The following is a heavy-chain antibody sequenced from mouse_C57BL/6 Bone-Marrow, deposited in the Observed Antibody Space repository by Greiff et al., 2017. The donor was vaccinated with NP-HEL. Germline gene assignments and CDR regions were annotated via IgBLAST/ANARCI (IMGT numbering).Heavy chain of an antibody. CDR3: ARGDFDGYSAWFAY. V-gene: IGHV1-76*01. J-gene: IGHJ3*01. Sequence: QVQLKESGAELVRPGASVKLSCKASGYTFTDYYINWVKQRPGQGLEWIARIYPGSGNTYYIEKFKGKATLTAEKSSSAAYMQLSSLTSEDSAVYFCARGDFDGYSAWFAYWGQGTLVTVSA. CDR1: GYTFTDYY. CDR2: IYPGSGNT. D-gene: IGHD2-3*01.